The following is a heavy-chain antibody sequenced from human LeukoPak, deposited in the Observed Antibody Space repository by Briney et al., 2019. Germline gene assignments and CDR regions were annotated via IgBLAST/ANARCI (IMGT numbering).Heavy chain of an antibody. J-gene: IGHJ6*03. CDR2: IYTRGST. D-gene: IGHD2-21*01. V-gene: IGHV4-61*09. Sequence: PSETLSLTCTVSGGSISSGSYYWGWVRQPAGKGLEWIEHIYTRGSTNYNPSLTSRVTISVDTSKIQFSLKLSSVTAADAAVYYCARVAYTYYYYYMDVWGKGTTVTVSS. CDR1: GGSISSGSYY. CDR3: ARVAYTYYYYYMDV.